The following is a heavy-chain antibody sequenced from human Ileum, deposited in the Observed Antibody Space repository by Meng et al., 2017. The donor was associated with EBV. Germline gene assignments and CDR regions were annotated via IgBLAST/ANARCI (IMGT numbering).Heavy chain of an antibody. Sequence: VQLRDSRPGPLTSSDPLAVTCIFSGSSCSSYDWSWIRQPPGKGLKWIGYVYKSGSTINNPSLQSRVTISMDTSKNQFSLRLRSVTAADTAVYYCAGDYGSGSYRFDYWGQGTLVTVSS. CDR2: VYKSGST. V-gene: IGHV4-59*12. D-gene: IGHD3-10*01. CDR1: GSSCSSYD. J-gene: IGHJ4*02. CDR3: AGDYGSGSYRFDY.